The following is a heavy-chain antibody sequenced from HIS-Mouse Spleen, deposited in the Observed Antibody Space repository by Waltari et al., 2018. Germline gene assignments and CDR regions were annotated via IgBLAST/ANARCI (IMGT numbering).Heavy chain of an antibody. V-gene: IGHV1-8*01. CDR1: GYTFTSYD. CDR2: MNPNSGNT. D-gene: IGHD4-4*01. CDR3: ARGHDYSNYFDY. Sequence: QVQLVQSGAEVKKPGASVKVSCKASGYTFTSYDINWVRKATGQGLEWMGWMNPNSGNTGYAQKFRGRVTMTRNTSISTAYMELSSLRSEDTAVYYCARGHDYSNYFDYWGQGTLVTVSS. J-gene: IGHJ4*02.